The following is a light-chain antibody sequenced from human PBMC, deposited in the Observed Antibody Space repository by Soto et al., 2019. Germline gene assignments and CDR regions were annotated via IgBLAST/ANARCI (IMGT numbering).Light chain of an antibody. Sequence: EIVLTQSPVTLSLSPGERATLSCRASQSVGSYLAWYQQKPGQAPRLLIYGASSRATGIPDRFSGSGSGTDFTLTISRLEPEDFAVYYCQQYGSSPPVTFGQGTRLEIK. V-gene: IGKV3-20*01. CDR1: QSVGSY. CDR3: QQYGSSPPVT. CDR2: GAS. J-gene: IGKJ5*01.